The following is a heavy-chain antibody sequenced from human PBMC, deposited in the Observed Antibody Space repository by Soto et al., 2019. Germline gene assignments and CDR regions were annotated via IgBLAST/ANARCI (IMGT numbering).Heavy chain of an antibody. CDR2: IYWDDDK. CDR3: AHRNLYSGYYYFDY. Sequence: SGPTLVNPTPTLTLTCTFSGFSLSTSGVGVGWIPHPPGKALEWLARIYWDDDKRYSPSLKSRLTITEDTSKGQVVLKMSNMDPVDTATYYCAHRNLYSGYYYFDYWGQRSLVPVSS. D-gene: IGHD5-12*01. J-gene: IGHJ4*02. CDR1: GFSLSTSGVG. V-gene: IGHV2-5*02.